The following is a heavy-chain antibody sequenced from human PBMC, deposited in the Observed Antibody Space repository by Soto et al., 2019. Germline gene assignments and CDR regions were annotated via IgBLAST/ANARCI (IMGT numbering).Heavy chain of an antibody. CDR1: GGSISSSNW. CDR2: IYHSGST. V-gene: IGHV4-4*02. D-gene: IGHD6-13*01. Sequence: SDTLSLTCAVSGGSISSSNWWSWVRQPPGKGLEWIGEIYHSGSTNYNPSLKSRVTISVDKSKNQFSLKLSSVTAADTAVYYCARGRQGAAAGSRYYYYYGMDVWGQGTTVTVSS. CDR3: ARGRQGAAAGSRYYYYYGMDV. J-gene: IGHJ6*02.